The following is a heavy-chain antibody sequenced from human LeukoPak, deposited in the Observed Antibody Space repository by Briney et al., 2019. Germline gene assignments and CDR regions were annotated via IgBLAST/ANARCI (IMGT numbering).Heavy chain of an antibody. CDR1: GGSFSGYY. CDR2: INHSGST. J-gene: IGHJ4*02. V-gene: IGHV4-34*01. D-gene: IGHD2-2*01. CDR3: ARRGYCSSTSCYDY. Sequence: SETLSLACAVYGGSFSGYYWSWIRQPPGKGLEWIGEINHSGSTNYNPSLKNRVTISVDTSKNQFSLKLSSVTAADTAVYYCARRGYCSSTSCYDYWGQGTLVTVSS.